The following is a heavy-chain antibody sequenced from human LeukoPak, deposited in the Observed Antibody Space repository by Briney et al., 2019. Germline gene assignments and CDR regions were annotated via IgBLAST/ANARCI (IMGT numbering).Heavy chain of an antibody. J-gene: IGHJ4*02. CDR3: ARAIHSGYDFGY. CDR2: IYSGGST. D-gene: IGHD5-12*01. Sequence: QPGGSLRLSCPASGLTLGTNKLSWARKVQGKGRGWVSVIYSGGSTYYADSVKGRFTISRHNSKNTLYLQMNSLRAEDTAVYYCARAIHSGYDFGYWGQGTLVTVSS. V-gene: IGHV3-53*04. CDR1: GLTLGTNK.